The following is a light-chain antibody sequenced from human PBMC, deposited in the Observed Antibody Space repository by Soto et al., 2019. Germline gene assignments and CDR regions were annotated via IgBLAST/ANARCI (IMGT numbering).Light chain of an antibody. CDR1: QSISSR. J-gene: IGKJ1*01. CDR3: QQYNNYPWT. V-gene: IGKV1-5*01. CDR2: DSS. Sequence: DIQMTQSPSTLSASVGDRVTITCRASQSISSRLAWYQQKPGKAPKLLIYDSSSLESGVPPRFVGSGSGTEFTLTISSLQPDDFATYYCQQYNNYPWTFGQGTKVEIK.